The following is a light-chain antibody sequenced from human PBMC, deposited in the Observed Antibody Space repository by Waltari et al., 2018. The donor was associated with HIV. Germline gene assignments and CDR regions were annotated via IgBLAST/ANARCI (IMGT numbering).Light chain of an antibody. CDR1: SSNIGTNY. J-gene: IGLJ2*01. CDR2: RNN. Sequence: QSVLTQPPSASGTPGQSVTISCSGTSSNIGTNYVYWYQQFPGTAPELLIYRNNKRPSGVPDRFSGSKSGTSASLDISGLQSDDEAEYYSAAWDDTLTVVFGGGTKLAVL. V-gene: IGLV1-47*01. CDR3: AAWDDTLTVV.